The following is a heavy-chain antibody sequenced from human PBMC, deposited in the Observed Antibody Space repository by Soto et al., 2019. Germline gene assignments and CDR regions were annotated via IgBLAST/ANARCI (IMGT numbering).Heavy chain of an antibody. CDR2: IYYSGST. V-gene: IGHV4-61*01. CDR1: GGSVSSGSYY. D-gene: IGHD6-6*01. CDR3: ARGRPGFRRGINWFVP. J-gene: IGHJ5*02. Sequence: QVQLQESGPGLVKPSETLSLTCTVSGGSVSSGSYYWSWIRQPPGKGLEWIGYIYYSGSTNYNPPLKRRDTISVDASKNQSSLKLRSLTAADTAVYYCARGRPGFRRGINWFVPWGQGTLVSVSS.